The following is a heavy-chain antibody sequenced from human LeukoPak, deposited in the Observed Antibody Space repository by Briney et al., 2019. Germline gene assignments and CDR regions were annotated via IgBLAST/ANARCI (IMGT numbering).Heavy chain of an antibody. D-gene: IGHD6-6*01. V-gene: IGHV4-39*07. CDR1: GGSISSSSYY. CDR2: IYYSGST. CDR3: ARSRARDAFDI. J-gene: IGHJ3*02. Sequence: SETLSLTCTVSGGSISSSSYYWGWIRQPPGKGLEWLGSIYYSGSTYYNPSLKSRVTISVDTSKNQFSLKLSSVTAADTAVYYCARSRARDAFDIWGQGTMVTVSS.